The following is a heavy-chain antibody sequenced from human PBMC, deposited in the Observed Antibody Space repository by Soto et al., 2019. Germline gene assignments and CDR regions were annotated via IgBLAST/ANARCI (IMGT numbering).Heavy chain of an antibody. Sequence: SVKVSCKASGGTFSSYAISWVRQAPGQGLEWMGGIIPIFGTANYAQKFQGRVTITADKSTSTAYMELSSLRSEDTAVYYCASSAGYYDILTGYYRNWFDPWGQGTLVTVSS. CDR3: ASSAGYYDILTGYYRNWFDP. CDR1: GGTFSSYA. V-gene: IGHV1-69*06. J-gene: IGHJ5*02. D-gene: IGHD3-9*01. CDR2: IIPIFGTA.